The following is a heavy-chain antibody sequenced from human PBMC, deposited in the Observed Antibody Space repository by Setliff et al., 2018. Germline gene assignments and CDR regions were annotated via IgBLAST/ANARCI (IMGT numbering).Heavy chain of an antibody. V-gene: IGHV1-46*01. D-gene: IGHD3-22*01. CDR2: INPSSGRT. Sequence: ASVKVSCKASGYTSTSHYMHWVRQAPGQGLEWMGTINPSSGRTSYAQKFQGRVTMTRDTSTSTVYMDMSSLRSEDTAVYYCARDVFPYHYEGAFDIWGQGTMVTVSS. CDR1: GYTSTSHY. J-gene: IGHJ3*02. CDR3: ARDVFPYHYEGAFDI.